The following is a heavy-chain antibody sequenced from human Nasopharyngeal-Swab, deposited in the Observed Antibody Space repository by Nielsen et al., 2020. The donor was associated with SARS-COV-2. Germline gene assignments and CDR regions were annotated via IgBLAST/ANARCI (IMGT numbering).Heavy chain of an antibody. CDR2: ISAYNGNT. CDR3: ARAVGQQWLVRRNYFDY. CDR1: GYTFTSYG. D-gene: IGHD6-19*01. V-gene: IGHV1-18*01. J-gene: IGHJ4*02. Sequence: ASVKVSYKASGYTFTSYGISWVRQAPGQGLEWMGWISAYNGNTNYAQKLQGRVTMTTDTSTSTAYMELRSLRSDDTAVYYCARAVGQQWLVRRNYFDYWGQGTLVTVSS.